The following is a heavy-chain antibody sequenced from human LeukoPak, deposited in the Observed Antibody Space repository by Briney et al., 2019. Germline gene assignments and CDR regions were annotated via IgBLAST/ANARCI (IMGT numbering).Heavy chain of an antibody. D-gene: IGHD3-10*01. J-gene: IGHJ4*02. Sequence: SETLSLTCTVSGGSISSYYWSWIRQPAGKGLEWIGRIYTSGSTNYNPSLKSRVTMSVDTSKNQFSLKLSSVTAADTAVYYCARDPITMVRGVIITHAFDIWGQGTLVTASS. CDR1: GGSISSYY. CDR3: ARDPITMVRGVIITHAFDI. CDR2: IYTSGST. V-gene: IGHV4-4*07.